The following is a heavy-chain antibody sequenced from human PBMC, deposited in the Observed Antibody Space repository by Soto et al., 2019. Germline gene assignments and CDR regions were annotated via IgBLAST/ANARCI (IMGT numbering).Heavy chain of an antibody. Sequence: ASVKVSCKASGYTFTSYGISWVRQAPGQGLEWMGWISAYSGNTNYAQKLQGRVTMTTDTSTSTAYMELRSLRSDDTAVYYCARDPPITIFGVVIPSGAFDIWGQGTMVTVSS. J-gene: IGHJ3*02. V-gene: IGHV1-18*04. CDR2: ISAYSGNT. CDR1: GYTFTSYG. CDR3: ARDPPITIFGVVIPSGAFDI. D-gene: IGHD3-3*01.